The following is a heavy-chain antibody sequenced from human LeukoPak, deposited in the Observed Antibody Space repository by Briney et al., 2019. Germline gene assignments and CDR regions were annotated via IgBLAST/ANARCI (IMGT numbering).Heavy chain of an antibody. CDR2: ITGSGGST. J-gene: IGHJ4*02. CDR3: AKVVIAVAGPLAY. V-gene: IGHV3-23*01. Sequence: GGSLRLSCAASGFTFSSYAMIWVHQAPGKGLEWVSAITGSGGSTYCADSVKGRFTISRDNSKNTLYLQMNSLRAEDTAIYYCAKVVIAVAGPLAYWGQGTLVTVSS. D-gene: IGHD6-13*01. CDR1: GFTFSSYA.